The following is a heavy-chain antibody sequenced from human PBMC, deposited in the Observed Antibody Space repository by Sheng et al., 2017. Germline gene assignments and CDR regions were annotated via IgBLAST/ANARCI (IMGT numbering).Heavy chain of an antibody. CDR2: IYPGDSDT. CDR3: ARIDSDSFDI. D-gene: IGHD3-9*01. Sequence: EVQLVQSGAEVKKPGESLKISCKGSGYSFSAFWIAWVRQMPGTGLEWMGIIYPGDSDTRYSPSFQGHVTVSADKSISTASLQWSSLKASDTAMYYCARIDSDSFDIWGQGQWSPSLQ. CDR1: GYSFSAFW. V-gene: IGHV5-51*06. J-gene: IGHJ3*02.